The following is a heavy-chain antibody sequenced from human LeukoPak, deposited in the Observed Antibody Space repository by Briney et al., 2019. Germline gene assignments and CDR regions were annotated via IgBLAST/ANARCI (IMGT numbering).Heavy chain of an antibody. J-gene: IGHJ4*02. V-gene: IGHV3-48*01. CDR2: INGGGSPI. CDR3: VRDNPRCCGVVPANIDDY. CDR1: GFTFSNAW. D-gene: IGHD2-15*01. Sequence: PWGSLRLSCAASGFTFSNAWMSWVRQAPGKGLEWVSYINGGGSPIYYADSVRGRFTISRDNAKNSLYLQMNSLRAEDTAVYYCVRDNPRCCGVVPANIDDYWGQGTLVTVSS.